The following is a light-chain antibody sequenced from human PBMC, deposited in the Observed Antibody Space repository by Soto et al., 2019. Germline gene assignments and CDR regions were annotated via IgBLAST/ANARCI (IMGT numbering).Light chain of an antibody. J-gene: IGKJ1*01. CDR3: HQYNFWPS. CDR1: QTVSSN. CDR2: GTS. Sequence: ELVMTQSPATLSVSPGEGATVSCRASQTVSSNLAWYQQKPGQSPRLLIYGTSTRATGVPARFSGSGSGTEFTLSISSLQSEDFAVYYCHQYNFWPSFGQGTKVDIK. V-gene: IGKV3-15*01.